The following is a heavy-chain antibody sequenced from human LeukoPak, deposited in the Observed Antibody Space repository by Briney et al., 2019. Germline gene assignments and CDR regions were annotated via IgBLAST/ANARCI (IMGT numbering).Heavy chain of an antibody. Sequence: GASVTVSCKASGYTFTGYYMHWVRQAPGQGLEWMGWINPNSGGTNYAHKFQGRVTMTRDTSISTAYMELSRLRSDDTAVYFCARSEQFPYYLDVWGKGTTVTVSS. CDR3: ARSEQFPYYLDV. V-gene: IGHV1-2*07. J-gene: IGHJ6*04. CDR1: GYTFTGYY. CDR2: INPNSGGT. D-gene: IGHD3-10*01.